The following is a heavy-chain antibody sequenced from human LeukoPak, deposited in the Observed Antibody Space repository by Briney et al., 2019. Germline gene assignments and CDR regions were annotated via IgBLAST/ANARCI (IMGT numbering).Heavy chain of an antibody. CDR2: INTSGST. CDR3: ARGAGYCTSTTCPSLDY. J-gene: IGHJ4*02. Sequence: SETLSLTCAVYGGSFSGYYWSWIRQPPGKGLEWMGEINTSGSTNHNPPLTSRVTISADTTKKQFSLKLSSVTAADTAVYYCARGAGYCTSTTCPSLDYWGQGTLVTVSS. D-gene: IGHD2-2*01. CDR1: GGSFSGYY. V-gene: IGHV4-34*01.